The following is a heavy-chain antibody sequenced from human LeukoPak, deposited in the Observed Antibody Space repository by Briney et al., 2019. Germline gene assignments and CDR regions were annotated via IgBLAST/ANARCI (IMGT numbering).Heavy chain of an antibody. Sequence: PSETLSLTCTVSGGSISSYYWSWIRQPPGKGLEWIGYIYSRGSTNYNPSLKSRVTISVDTSKNQFSLKLSSVTAADTAVYFCARHRYTPAWYRGLDLDYWGQGILITVSS. V-gene: IGHV4-59*01. J-gene: IGHJ4*02. D-gene: IGHD3-16*02. CDR1: GGSISSYY. CDR3: ARHRYTPAWYRGLDLDY. CDR2: IYSRGST.